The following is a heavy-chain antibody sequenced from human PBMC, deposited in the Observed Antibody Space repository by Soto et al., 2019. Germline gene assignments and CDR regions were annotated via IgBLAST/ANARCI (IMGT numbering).Heavy chain of an antibody. J-gene: IGHJ4*01. V-gene: IGHV1-8*01. Sequence: APVKVSCKTSGYNFTNFDINWVRQAPGRGLVWMGWMNPSSGETGSAQNFQGRVTMTRDISTRTFFMQLTSLRSEDTAIYYCAXLAEYCNGIKCYSNFDFWGRGTQVTVSS. CDR1: GYNFTNFD. CDR2: MNPSSGET. CDR3: AXLAEYCNGIKCYSNFDF. D-gene: IGHD5-18*01.